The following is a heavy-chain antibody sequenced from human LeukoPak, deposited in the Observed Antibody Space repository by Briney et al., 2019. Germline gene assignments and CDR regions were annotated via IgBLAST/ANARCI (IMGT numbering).Heavy chain of an antibody. CDR1: GFTFSSYA. CDR3: AKGYGSGNYYIDY. V-gene: IGHV3-23*01. Sequence: PGGSLRLSCAASGFTFSSYAMSWVRQAPGKGLEWVSTISGSGGSTYYADSVKGRFTISRDNSKNTLYLQMNSLRAEDTAVYYCAKGYGSGNYYIDYWGQGTLVTVSS. D-gene: IGHD3-10*01. CDR2: ISGSGGST. J-gene: IGHJ4*02.